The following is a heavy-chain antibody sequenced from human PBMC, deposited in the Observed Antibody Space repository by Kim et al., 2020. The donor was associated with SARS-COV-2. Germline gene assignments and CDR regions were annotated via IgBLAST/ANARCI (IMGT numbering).Heavy chain of an antibody. CDR3: AKTPLARRYFDWLLPYYFDY. J-gene: IGHJ4*02. D-gene: IGHD3-9*01. CDR2: ISGSGGST. CDR1: GFTFSSYA. V-gene: IGHV3-23*01. Sequence: GGSLRLSCAASGFTFSSYAMSWVRQAPGKGLEWVSAISGSGGSTYYADSVKGRFTISRDNSKNTLYLQMNSLRAEDTAVYYCAKTPLARRYFDWLLPYYFDYWGQGTLFTVSS.